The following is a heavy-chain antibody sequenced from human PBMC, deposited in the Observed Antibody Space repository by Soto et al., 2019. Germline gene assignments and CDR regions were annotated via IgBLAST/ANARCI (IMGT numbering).Heavy chain of an antibody. CDR2: ISSSGRAI. Sequence: QVQLVESGGGLVKPGGSLRLSCAASGFTFSDYYISWIRQAQGKGLEWVSYISSSGRAILHADSVKGRFTISRDNAKTSLYLQKHSLIAADTAVYYCSRIHRGYSSGPIDYWGQGTLVTVSS. CDR1: GFTFSDYY. CDR3: SRIHRGYSSGPIDY. V-gene: IGHV3-11*01. D-gene: IGHD5-18*01. J-gene: IGHJ4*02.